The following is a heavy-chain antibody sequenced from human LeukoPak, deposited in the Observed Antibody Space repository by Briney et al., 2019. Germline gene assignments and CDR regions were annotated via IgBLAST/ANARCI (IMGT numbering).Heavy chain of an antibody. Sequence: SETLSLTCTVSGGSISSSSYYWGWIRQPPGKGLEWIGSIYYSGSTYYNPSLKSRVTISVDTSKNQFSLKLSSVTAADTAVYYCARAVVRLKGLGYFQHWGQGTLVTVSS. CDR2: IYYSGST. D-gene: IGHD3-10*01. J-gene: IGHJ1*01. CDR3: ARAVVRLKGLGYFQH. CDR1: GGSISSSSYY. V-gene: IGHV4-39*07.